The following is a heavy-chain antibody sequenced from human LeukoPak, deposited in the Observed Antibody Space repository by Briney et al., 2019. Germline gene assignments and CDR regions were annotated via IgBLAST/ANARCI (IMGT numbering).Heavy chain of an antibody. CDR3: AYYYDSSGYYYVGHFQH. D-gene: IGHD3-22*01. CDR2: ISGSGGST. CDR1: GFTFSSYG. V-gene: IGHV3-23*01. J-gene: IGHJ1*01. Sequence: GGTLRLSCAASGFTFSSYGMSWVRQAPGKGLEWVSAISGSGGSTYYADSVKGRFTISRDNSKNTLYLQMNSLRAEDTAVYYCAYYYDSSGYYYVGHFQHWGQGTLVTVSS.